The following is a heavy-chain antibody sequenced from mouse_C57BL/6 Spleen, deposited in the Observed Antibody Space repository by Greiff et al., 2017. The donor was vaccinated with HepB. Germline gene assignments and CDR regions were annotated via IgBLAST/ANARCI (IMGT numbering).Heavy chain of an antibody. CDR1: GYTFTSYT. CDR2: INPSSGYT. Sequence: VQLQESGAELARPGASVKMSCKASGYTFTSYTMHWVKQRPGQGLEWIGYINPSSGYTKYNQKFKDKATLTADKSSSTAYMQLSSLTSEDSAVYYCARGEDYAMDYWGQGTSVTVSS. J-gene: IGHJ4*01. CDR3: ARGEDYAMDY. V-gene: IGHV1-4*01.